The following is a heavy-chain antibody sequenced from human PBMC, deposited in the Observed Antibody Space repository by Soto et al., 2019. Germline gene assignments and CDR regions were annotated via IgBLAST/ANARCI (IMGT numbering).Heavy chain of an antibody. V-gene: IGHV1-69*01. CDR2: IIPIFGTA. CDR3: AVGYIGYVPPGKFFDY. CDR1: GGTFSSYA. Sequence: QVQLVQSGAEVKKPGSSVKVSCKASGGTFSSYAISWVRQAPGQGLEWMGGIIPIFGTANYAQKFQGRVTITADESTSKADMELGSLGSGDTAVYYGAVGYIGYVPPGKFFDYWAQGTLVPFSS. D-gene: IGHD5-12*01. J-gene: IGHJ4*02.